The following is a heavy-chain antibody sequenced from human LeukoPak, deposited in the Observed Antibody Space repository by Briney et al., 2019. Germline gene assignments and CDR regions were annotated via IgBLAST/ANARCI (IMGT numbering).Heavy chain of an antibody. Sequence: GGSLRLSCAASGFTFNSYWMHWVRQAPGKGLVWVSRIRGDGGTTDYADSVKGRFTIPRDNAKNTLSLQMNSLRIEDTAVYYCAKAYVGAYDMWGQGTMVTVSS. V-gene: IGHV3-74*01. CDR1: GFTFNSYW. CDR3: AKAYVGAYDM. J-gene: IGHJ3*02. D-gene: IGHD1-26*01. CDR2: IRGDGGTT.